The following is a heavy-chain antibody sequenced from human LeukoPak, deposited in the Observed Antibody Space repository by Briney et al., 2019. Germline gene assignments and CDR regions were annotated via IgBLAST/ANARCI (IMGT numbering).Heavy chain of an antibody. CDR2: FDPEDGET. CDR3: AADRFSIFGVVITPKNYYGMDV. J-gene: IGHJ6*02. D-gene: IGHD3-3*01. V-gene: IGHV1-24*01. Sequence: ASVNVSFKVSGDTLTEFAMHWVRQAPGKGLEWMGGFDPEDGETIYAQKFQGRVIMSEDTSTDTAYMELSSLRSEDTAVYYCAADRFSIFGVVITPKNYYGMDVWGQGTTVTVSS. CDR1: GDTLTEFA.